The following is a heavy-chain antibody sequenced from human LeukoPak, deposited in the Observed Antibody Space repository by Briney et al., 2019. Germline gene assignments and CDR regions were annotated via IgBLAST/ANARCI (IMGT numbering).Heavy chain of an antibody. CDR2: ISSSSNIM. V-gene: IGHV3-48*01. CDR3: ARDTGSSWYFAI. CDR1: GFTFSSYS. D-gene: IGHD6-13*01. Sequence: GGSLRLSCAASGFTFSSYSMNWVRQAPGKGLEWVSYISSSSNIMYYADSVKGRFTISRDNAKNSLYLQMNSLRADDTAVYYCARDTGSSWYFAIWGQGTLVTVSS. J-gene: IGHJ4*02.